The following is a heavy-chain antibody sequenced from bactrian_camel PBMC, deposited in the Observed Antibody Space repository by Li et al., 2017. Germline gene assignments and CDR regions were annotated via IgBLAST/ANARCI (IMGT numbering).Heavy chain of an antibody. CDR2: IFAEGVKT. Sequence: DVQLVESGGGLVQPGGSLRLSCVASGFTFADYAMGWIRQAPGKGLEWVSGIFAEGVKTYYADSVKGRFTISRDNAKNTLYLQLNSLTTEDTALYYCTSNSDSVYDIDPYHMYWGQGTQVTVS. CDR3: TSNSDSVYDIDPYHMY. V-gene: IGHV3-1*01. J-gene: IGHJ4*01. CDR1: GFTFADYA. D-gene: IGHD4*01.